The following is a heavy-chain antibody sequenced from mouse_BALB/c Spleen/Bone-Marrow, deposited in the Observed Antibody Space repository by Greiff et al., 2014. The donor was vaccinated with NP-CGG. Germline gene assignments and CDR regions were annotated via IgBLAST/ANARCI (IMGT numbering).Heavy chain of an antibody. CDR3: ARWANWDGFAY. D-gene: IGHD4-1*02. CDR2: INPSSGYT. J-gene: IGHJ3*01. CDR1: GYTFTSYT. Sequence: VQLQQSGAELARPGAPVKMSCKASGYTFTSYTMHWVKQRPGQGLEWIGYINPSSGYTNYNQKFKDKATLTADKSSSTAYMQLSSLTSEDSAVYCCARWANWDGFAYWGQGTLVTVSA. V-gene: IGHV1-4*01.